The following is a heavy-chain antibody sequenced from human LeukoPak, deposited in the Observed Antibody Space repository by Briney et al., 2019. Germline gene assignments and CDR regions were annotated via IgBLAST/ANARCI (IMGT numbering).Heavy chain of an antibody. CDR2: ISAYNGNT. CDR1: GYTFTSYG. J-gene: IGHJ4*02. V-gene: IGHV1-18*01. D-gene: IGHD3-9*01. Sequence: ASVKVSCKASGYTFTSYGISWVRQAPGQGLEWMGWISAYNGNTNYAQKLQGRVTMNTDTSTSTAYMELRSLRSDDTAVYYCARDLLPRYFDWLSPLYYFDYWGQGTLVTVSS. CDR3: ARDLLPRYFDWLSPLYYFDY.